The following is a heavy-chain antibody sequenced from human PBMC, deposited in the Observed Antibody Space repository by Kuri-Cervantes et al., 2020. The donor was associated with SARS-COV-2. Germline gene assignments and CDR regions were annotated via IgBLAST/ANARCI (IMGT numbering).Heavy chain of an antibody. CDR2: ISTDGTIT. Sequence: GGSLRLSCAAFGFTLGNHGMHWVRQAPGKGLEWLAVISTDGTITHYADSVKGRFTISRDNSKSTLYLEMNSLRDEDTGVYYCAKETGAAGSSWMSYFDNWGLGTQVTVSS. CDR3: AKETGAAGSSWMSYFDN. D-gene: IGHD6-13*01. CDR1: GFTLGNHG. V-gene: IGHV3-30*18. J-gene: IGHJ4*02.